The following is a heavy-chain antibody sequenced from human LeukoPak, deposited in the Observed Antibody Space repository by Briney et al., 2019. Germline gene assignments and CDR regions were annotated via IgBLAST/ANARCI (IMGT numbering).Heavy chain of an antibody. CDR2: IYYSGST. D-gene: IGHD2-2*01. J-gene: IGHJ3*02. CDR3: ARDGGKYCSSISCRNAFDI. Sequence: PSETLSLTCTVSGGSISTYYWSWIRQPPGKGLEWIGYIYYSGSTNYNPSLKSRVTISVDTSKNQFSLYLSSVTAADTAVYYCARDGGKYCSSISCRNAFDIWGQGTMVTVSA. V-gene: IGHV4-59*01. CDR1: GGSISTYY.